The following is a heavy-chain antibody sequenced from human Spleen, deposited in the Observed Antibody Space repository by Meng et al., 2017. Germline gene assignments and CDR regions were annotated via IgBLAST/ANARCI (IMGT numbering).Heavy chain of an antibody. V-gene: IGHV4-34*01. CDR3: ARGPTTMAHDFDY. J-gene: IGHJ4*02. D-gene: IGHD4-11*01. CDR2: INHSGST. Sequence: QRKLKQGVAGLSETSDPLCLTCVVSGGSFSDYSCSWLRQPPGKGLEWMGEINHSGSTNYNPSLESRATTSVDTSQNYLSLKLSSVTAADSAVYYCARGPTTMAHDFDYWGQGTLVTVSS. CDR1: GGSFSDYS.